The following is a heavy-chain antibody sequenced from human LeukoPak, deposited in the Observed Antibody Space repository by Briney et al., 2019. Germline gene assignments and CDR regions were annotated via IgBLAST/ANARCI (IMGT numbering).Heavy chain of an antibody. J-gene: IGHJ4*02. CDR1: GFTFSTYA. Sequence: GGSPRLSCAASGFTFSTYAFHWVRQAPGTGLEWVAVISSDGKSKTYADSVKGRFTISRDNSKNTLFLQMNSLRTEDTAVYYCARDPMADFDYWGQGALVTVSS. CDR3: ARDPMADFDY. D-gene: IGHD2-8*01. V-gene: IGHV3-30*04. CDR2: ISSDGKSK.